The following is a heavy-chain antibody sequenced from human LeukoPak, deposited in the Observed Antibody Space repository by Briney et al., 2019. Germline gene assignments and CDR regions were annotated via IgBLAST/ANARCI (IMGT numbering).Heavy chain of an antibody. Sequence: GRSLRLSCAESGFTFSSYVMHWVRQAPGKGLEWVAVIWYDGSNKYYADSVKGRFTISRDNSKNTLYLQMNSLRAEDTAVYYCANLPVAGTEDYWGQGTLVTVSS. V-gene: IGHV3-33*06. CDR3: ANLPVAGTEDY. J-gene: IGHJ4*02. CDR2: IWYDGSNK. D-gene: IGHD6-19*01. CDR1: GFTFSSYV.